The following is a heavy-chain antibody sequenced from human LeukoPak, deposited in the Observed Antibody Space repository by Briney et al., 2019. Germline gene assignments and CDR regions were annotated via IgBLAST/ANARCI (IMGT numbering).Heavy chain of an antibody. CDR1: GFTFSSYA. CDR3: ARTRYSSSWLYYFDY. V-gene: IGHV3-23*01. CDR2: ISGSGGST. J-gene: IGHJ4*02. Sequence: PGGSLRLSCAASGFTFSSYAMSWVRQAPGKGLEWVSAISGSGGSTYYADSVKGRFTISRDNSKNTLYLQMNSLRAEDTAAYYCARTRYSSSWLYYFDYWGQGTLVTVSS. D-gene: IGHD6-13*01.